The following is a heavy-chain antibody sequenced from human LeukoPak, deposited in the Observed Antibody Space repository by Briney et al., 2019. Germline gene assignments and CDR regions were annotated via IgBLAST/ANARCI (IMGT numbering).Heavy chain of an antibody. V-gene: IGHV1-3*03. D-gene: IGHD4-17*01. J-gene: IGHJ5*02. CDR1: GYTFTSYA. Sequence: GASVKVSCKASGYTFTSYAMHWVRQAPGQRLEWMGWINAGNGNTKYSQEFQGRVTITRDTSASTAYMELSSLRSEDMAVYYCARGGPVTTSNWFDPWGQGTLVTVSS. CDR3: ARGGPVTTSNWFDP. CDR2: INAGNGNT.